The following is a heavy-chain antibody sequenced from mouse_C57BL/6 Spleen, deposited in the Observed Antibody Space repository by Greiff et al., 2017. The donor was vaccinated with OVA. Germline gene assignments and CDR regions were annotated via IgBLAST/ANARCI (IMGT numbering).Heavy chain of an antibody. J-gene: IGHJ2*01. V-gene: IGHV3-8*01. CDR2: ISYSGST. Sequence: EVKLMESGPGLAKPSQTLSLTCSVTGYSITSDYWNWIRKFPGNKLEYMGYISYSGSTYYNPSLKSRISITRDTSKNQYYLQLNSVTTEDTTTYYCARFPYYYGSSQYYLDYWGQGTTLTVSS. D-gene: IGHD1-1*01. CDR1: GYSITSDY. CDR3: ARFPYYYGSSQYYLDY.